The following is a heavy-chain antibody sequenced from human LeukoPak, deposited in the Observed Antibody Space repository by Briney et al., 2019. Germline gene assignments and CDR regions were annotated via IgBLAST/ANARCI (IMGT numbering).Heavy chain of an antibody. CDR2: ISSSSSYI. CDR1: GFTFSTYW. CDR3: ARDVEQQLVGYYGMDV. V-gene: IGHV3-21*01. Sequence: GGSLRLSCVVSGFTFSTYWMNWVRQAPGKGLEWVSSISSSSSYIYYADSVKGRFTISRDNAKNSLYLQMNSLRAEDTAVYYCARDVEQQLVGYYGMDVWGQGTTVTVSS. J-gene: IGHJ6*02. D-gene: IGHD6-13*01.